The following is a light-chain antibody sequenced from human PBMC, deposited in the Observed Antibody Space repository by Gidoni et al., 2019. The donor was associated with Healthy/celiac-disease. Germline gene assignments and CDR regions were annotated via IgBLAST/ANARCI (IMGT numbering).Light chain of an antibody. CDR3: QQSYSTPLT. CDR1: QSISSY. J-gene: IGKJ4*01. CDR2: AAS. Sequence: DIDIRPSPSSLSASVGDRVTITCRASQSISSYLNWYQQKPGKAPKLLIYAASSLQSGFPSRFSGSGSGTDFTLTISSLQPEDFATYYCQQSYSTPLTFGGGTKVEIK. V-gene: IGKV1-39*01.